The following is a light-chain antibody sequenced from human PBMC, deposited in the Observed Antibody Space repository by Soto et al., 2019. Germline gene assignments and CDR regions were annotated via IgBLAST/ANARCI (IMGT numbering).Light chain of an antibody. J-gene: IGLJ3*02. V-gene: IGLV1-44*01. Sequence: QSVLTQPPSASATPGQRVTISCSGSSSNIGSNNVEWYQHLPGTAPKLLIYSNNQGPSGVPDRFSGSKSGTSASLAISGLQSEDEADYYCSSYTRGSTLVFGGGTKLTVL. CDR2: SNN. CDR3: SSYTRGSTLV. CDR1: SSNIGSNN.